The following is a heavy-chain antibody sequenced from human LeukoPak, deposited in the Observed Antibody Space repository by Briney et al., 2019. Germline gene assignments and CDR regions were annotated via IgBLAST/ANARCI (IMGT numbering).Heavy chain of an antibody. V-gene: IGHV4-34*01. D-gene: IGHD1-7*01. CDR3: ARGLRFITGTTKLNPLDP. J-gene: IGHJ5*02. CDR1: GASISSYY. Sequence: SETLSLTCTVSGASISSYYWSWIRQPPGKGLEWIGEINHSGSTNYNPSLKSRVTISVDTSKNQFSLKLSSVTAADTAMYYCARGLRFITGTTKLNPLDPWGQGTLVTVSS. CDR2: INHSGST.